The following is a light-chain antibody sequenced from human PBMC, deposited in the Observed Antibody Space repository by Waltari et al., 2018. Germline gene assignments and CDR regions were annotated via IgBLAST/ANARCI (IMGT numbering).Light chain of an antibody. CDR1: SLRSCY. CDR3: HCRDTSGTHWV. J-gene: IGLJ3*02. V-gene: IGLV3-19*01. CDR2: GKN. Sequence: SSELTQDPAVSVALGQTVRITCQGDSLRSCYATWYQQKAGQGPILCMYGKNNRPSGIPRRCSGSSSGNTASLTITGAQAEDEADYYCHCRDTSGTHWVFGGGTKLTVL.